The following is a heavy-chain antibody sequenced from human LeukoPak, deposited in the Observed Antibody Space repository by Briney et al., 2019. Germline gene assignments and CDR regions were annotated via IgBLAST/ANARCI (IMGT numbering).Heavy chain of an antibody. J-gene: IGHJ3*02. Sequence: SQTLPLTCAISGDSVSSNSAAWNWIRQSPSRGLEWLGRTYYRCKCYNDSAVSVKSRITINPDTSKNQFSLQLNSVTPEDTAVYYCARRPGLRMGAFDIWGQGTVVSVSS. CDR3: ARRPGLRMGAFDI. CDR1: GDSVSSNSAA. D-gene: IGHD4-17*01. V-gene: IGHV6-1*01. CDR2: TYYRCKCYN.